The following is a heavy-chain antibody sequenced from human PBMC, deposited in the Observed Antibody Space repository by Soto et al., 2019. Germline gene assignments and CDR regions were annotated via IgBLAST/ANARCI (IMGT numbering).Heavy chain of an antibody. Sequence: GGSLRLSCAASGFTFSDYYMSWIRQAPGKGLEWVSYISSSGSTIYYADSVKGRFTISRDNAKNSLYLQMNSLRAEDTAVYYCARYSSSSEIHYYYYGMDVWGQGTTVTVSS. J-gene: IGHJ6*02. CDR3: ARYSSSSEIHYYYYGMDV. CDR2: ISSSGSTI. CDR1: GFTFSDYY. D-gene: IGHD6-6*01. V-gene: IGHV3-11*01.